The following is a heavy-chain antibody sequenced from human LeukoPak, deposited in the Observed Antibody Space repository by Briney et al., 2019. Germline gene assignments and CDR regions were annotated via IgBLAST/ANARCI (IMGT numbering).Heavy chain of an antibody. CDR3: TRWTTTYLDY. Sequence: ASVKVPCKASGYTFTNYYIHWVRQAPGQGLEWMGITDPTGGSTNYAQKFQGRVTMTRDTSTSTVYMELSSLRSEDSAVYYCTRWTTTYLDYWGQGTLVTVSS. D-gene: IGHD4-11*01. J-gene: IGHJ4*02. CDR2: TDPTGGST. CDR1: GYTFTNYY. V-gene: IGHV1-46*01.